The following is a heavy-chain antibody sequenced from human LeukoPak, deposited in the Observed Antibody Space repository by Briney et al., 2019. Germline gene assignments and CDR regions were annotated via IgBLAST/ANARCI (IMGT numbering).Heavy chain of an antibody. CDR3: ARVRGSYYYDSSGYYGAASDY. V-gene: IGHV3-21*01. CDR2: ISSSSSYI. D-gene: IGHD3-22*01. Sequence: GGSLRLSCAASGFTFSSYSMNWVRQAPGKGLEWVSSISSSSSYIYYADSVKGRFTISRDNAKNSLYPQMNSLRAEDTAVYYCARVRGSYYYDSSGYYGAASDYWGQGTLVTVSS. CDR1: GFTFSSYS. J-gene: IGHJ4*02.